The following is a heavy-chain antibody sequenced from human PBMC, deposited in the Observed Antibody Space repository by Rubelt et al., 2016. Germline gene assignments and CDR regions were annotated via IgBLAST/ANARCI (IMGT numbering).Heavy chain of an antibody. J-gene: IGHJ5*02. CDR3: ARGYCSSTSCNWFDP. CDR1: GGSISSFY. CDR2: IYYSGST. V-gene: IGHV4-59*08. D-gene: IGHD2-2*01. Sequence: QVQLQESGPGLVKPSETLSLTCTVSGGSISSFYWSWIRQPPGKGLEWIGYIYYSGSTDYHPSLKSRVTISVDTSKNQFSLKLSSVTAADTALYYCARGYCSSTSCNWFDPWGQGTLVTGSS.